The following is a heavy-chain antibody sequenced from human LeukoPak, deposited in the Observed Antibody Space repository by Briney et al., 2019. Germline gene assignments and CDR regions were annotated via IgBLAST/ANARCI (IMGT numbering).Heavy chain of an antibody. CDR3: AREIPSTINGFDI. Sequence: ASVKVSRKASGYTFTGYYMHWLRQAPGQGLEWMGWINPNNGDTKYAQKFQGRVTMTRDTSISTAYMELSRMTSDDTAVYYCAREIPSTINGFDIWGQGTVITVSS. J-gene: IGHJ3*02. CDR1: GYTFTGYY. CDR2: INPNNGDT. D-gene: IGHD1-14*01. V-gene: IGHV1-2*02.